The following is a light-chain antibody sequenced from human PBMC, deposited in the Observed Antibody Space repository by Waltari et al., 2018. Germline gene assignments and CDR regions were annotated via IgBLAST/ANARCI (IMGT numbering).Light chain of an antibody. CDR3: MQALQTWYT. J-gene: IGKJ2*01. CDR1: QSLLHSNGYNY. V-gene: IGKV2-28*01. CDR2: LGS. Sequence: DIVMTQSPLSLPVTHGEPASISCRSSQSLLHSNGYNYLDWYLQKPGPSPQLLIYLGSNRASGVPDRFSGSGSGTDFTLKISRVEAEDVGVYYCMQALQTWYTFGQGTKLEIK.